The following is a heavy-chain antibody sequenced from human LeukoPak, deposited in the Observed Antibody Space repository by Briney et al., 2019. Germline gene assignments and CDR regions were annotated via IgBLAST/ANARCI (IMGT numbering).Heavy chain of an antibody. CDR3: AKGGAATMRDGYNYYYYYYMEV. J-gene: IGHJ6*03. V-gene: IGHV3-23*01. CDR1: GITFSSHA. D-gene: IGHD5-24*01. Sequence: PGGSLRLSCAASGITFSSHAMSWVRQAPGTGLEWVSLISGSGGHTYYGDSVKGRFIISRVNSTNRLYLQMNSLRPEDTAVYYCAKGGAATMRDGYNYYYYYYMEVWGRGTTVTVSS. CDR2: ISGSGGHT.